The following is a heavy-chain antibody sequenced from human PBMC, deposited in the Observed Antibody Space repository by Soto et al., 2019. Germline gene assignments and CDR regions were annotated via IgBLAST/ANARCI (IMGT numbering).Heavy chain of an antibody. D-gene: IGHD4-4*01. CDR1: GCTCIDYG. CDR2: ISHGATRK. Sequence: GGAVRGSCVDPGCTCIDYGMHWVRQAPGKGREWVAGISHGATRKSYSDSVKGRFIISRDNSKKMLYLQLNSLRREDTAVYYCAKDWVGGSNRYQLDYWGRGTLVTVSS. CDR3: AKDWVGGSNRYQLDY. V-gene: IGHV3-30*18. J-gene: IGHJ4*02.